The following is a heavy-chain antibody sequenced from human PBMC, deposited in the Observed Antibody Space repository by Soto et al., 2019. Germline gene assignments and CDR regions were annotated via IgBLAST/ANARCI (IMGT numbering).Heavy chain of an antibody. D-gene: IGHD5-12*01. Sequence: QVQLEQWGAGLLKPSETLSLTCAVYGGSFSGYYWSWIRQPPGKGLEWIGEINHSGSTNYNPSLKSRVPISVDTSKNQFSLNLYSVTAADTAVYYCARGRWLRRSFDYWGQGTLVTVSS. J-gene: IGHJ4*02. CDR2: INHSGST. CDR1: GGSFSGYY. V-gene: IGHV4-34*02. CDR3: ARGRWLRRSFDY.